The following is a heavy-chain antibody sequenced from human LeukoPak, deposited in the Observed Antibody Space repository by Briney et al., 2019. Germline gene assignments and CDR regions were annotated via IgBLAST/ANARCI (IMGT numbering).Heavy chain of an antibody. J-gene: IGHJ5*02. D-gene: IGHD5-18*01. CDR2: ITYGGKT. Sequence: SETLSLTCAVYGGSFSGYYWSWIRQPPGKGLEWIGQITYGGKTKYNPSLKGRVTISIDTSKNQFSLKLSSVTAADTAVYYCARGPSTTWIQLWSTNNWFDPWGQGTLVTVSS. V-gene: IGHV4-34*01. CDR3: ARGPSTTWIQLWSTNNWFDP. CDR1: GGSFSGYY.